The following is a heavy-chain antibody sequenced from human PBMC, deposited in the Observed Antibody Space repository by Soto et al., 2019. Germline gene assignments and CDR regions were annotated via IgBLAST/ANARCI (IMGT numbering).Heavy chain of an antibody. Sequence: SPTRSRTCAISGDSVSSSSAAWNLIRQSPSRGLEWLGRTYYRSKWYNDYAVSVKSRITINPDTSKNQFSLQLNSVTPEDTAVYYCARDRSGWRNAFDIWGQGTMVTV. D-gene: IGHD6-19*01. J-gene: IGHJ3*02. CDR1: GDSVSSSSAA. V-gene: IGHV6-1*01. CDR3: ARDRSGWRNAFDI. CDR2: TYYRSKWYN.